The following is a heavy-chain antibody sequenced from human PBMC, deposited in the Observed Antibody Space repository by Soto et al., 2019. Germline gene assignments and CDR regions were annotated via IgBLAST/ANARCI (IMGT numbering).Heavy chain of an antibody. V-gene: IGHV4-4*07. CDR3: AREGIVGAEVYFDY. CDR2: IYTNGST. J-gene: IGHJ4*02. CDR1: GGSITSYH. D-gene: IGHD1-26*01. Sequence: PSETLSLTCIVSGGSITSYHWSWIRQPAGKGLEWIGRIYTNGSTNYNPSLKSRVTMSVDTSKNQFSLKLSSVTAADTAVYYCAREGIVGAEVYFDYWGQGTLVTVSS.